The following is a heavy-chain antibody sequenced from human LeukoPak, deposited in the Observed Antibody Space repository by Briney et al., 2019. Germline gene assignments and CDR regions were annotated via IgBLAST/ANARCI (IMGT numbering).Heavy chain of an antibody. CDR2: ITSSSSYI. V-gene: IGHV3-21*01. CDR1: GFTFSSYS. CDR3: ARFIAVAGTRHLDY. D-gene: IGHD6-19*01. J-gene: IGHJ4*02. Sequence: GGSLRLSCAASGFTFSSYSMNWVRQAPGKGLEWVSYITSSSSYIYYADSVKGRFTISRDNAKNSLCLQMNSLRAEDTAVYYCARFIAVAGTRHLDYWGQGTLVTVSS.